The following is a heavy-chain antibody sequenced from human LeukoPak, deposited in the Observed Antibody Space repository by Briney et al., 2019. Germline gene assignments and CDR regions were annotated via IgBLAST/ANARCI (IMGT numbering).Heavy chain of an antibody. Sequence: GGSLRLSCAASGFTVSSNYMSWVRQAPGKGLEWVSVICSGGSTYYADSVKGRFTISRDNSKNTLYLQMNSLRAEDTAVYYCARGSYSFTYDYWGQGALVTVSS. CDR1: GFTVSSNY. D-gene: IGHD6-13*01. V-gene: IGHV3-53*01. CDR3: ARGSYSFTYDY. J-gene: IGHJ4*02. CDR2: ICSGGST.